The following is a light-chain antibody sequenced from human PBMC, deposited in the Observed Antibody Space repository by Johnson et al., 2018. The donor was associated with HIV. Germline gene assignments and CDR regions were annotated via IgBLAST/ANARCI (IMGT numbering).Light chain of an antibody. CDR3: GAWDSTLNAYV. CDR1: SSNIGNNY. Sequence: QSVLTQPPSVSAAPGQKVTISCSGSSSNIGNNYVSWYQQLPGTAPKLLIYENNKRPSGVPDRFSGSKSGTSATLDITGLQSGDEGDYFCGAWDSTLNAYVVGTGTKVTVL. CDR2: ENN. J-gene: IGLJ1*01. V-gene: IGLV1-51*02.